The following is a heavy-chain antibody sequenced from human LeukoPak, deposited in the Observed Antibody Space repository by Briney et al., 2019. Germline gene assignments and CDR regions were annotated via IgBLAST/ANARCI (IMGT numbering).Heavy chain of an antibody. V-gene: IGHV4-59*01. CDR2: IYYSGST. Sequence: SETLSLTCTVSGGSISSYYWSWIRQPPGKGLEWIGYIYYSGSTNYNPSLKSRVTISVDTSKNQFSLKLSSVTAADTAVYYCVRQNSDYYYYYLDVWGEGTTVIVSS. CDR1: GGSISSYY. CDR3: VRQNSDYYYYYLDV. D-gene: IGHD1-7*01. J-gene: IGHJ6*03.